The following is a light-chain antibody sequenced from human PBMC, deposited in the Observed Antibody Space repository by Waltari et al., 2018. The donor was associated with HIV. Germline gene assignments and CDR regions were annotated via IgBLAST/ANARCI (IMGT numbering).Light chain of an antibody. CDR3: QQYSSFWT. CDR2: KES. V-gene: IGKV1-5*03. J-gene: IGKJ1*01. CDR1: QTINTW. Sequence: DIQMAQSPSNLSASVGDRVTITCRASQTINTWLAGYHQKPSGAPPLLIYKESTLENGVPSRFSGSGSGTEFTLTITRLQPDDVGFYYCQQYSSFWTFGQGTKVEVK.